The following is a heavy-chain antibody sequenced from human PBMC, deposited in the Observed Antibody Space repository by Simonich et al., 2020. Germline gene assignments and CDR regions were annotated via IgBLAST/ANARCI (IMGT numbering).Heavy chain of an antibody. D-gene: IGHD2-15*01. Sequence: QVQLVESGGGVVQPGRSLRLSCAASGFTFSSYGMHWVRPAPGKGLEWVAVIWYDGSNKYYADSVKVRFTISRDNSKNTLYLQMNSLRAEDTAVYYCARDRYCSGGSCYYFDYWGQGTLVTVSS. CDR2: IWYDGSNK. V-gene: IGHV3-33*01. CDR3: ARDRYCSGGSCYYFDY. CDR1: GFTFSSYG. J-gene: IGHJ4*02.